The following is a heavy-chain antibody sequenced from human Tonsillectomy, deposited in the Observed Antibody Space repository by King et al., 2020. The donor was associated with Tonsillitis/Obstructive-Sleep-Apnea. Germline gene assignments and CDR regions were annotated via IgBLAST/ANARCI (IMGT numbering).Heavy chain of an antibody. CDR2: INTNIGNP. J-gene: IGHJ4*02. CDR3: ARDPRVAVAGSFDY. V-gene: IGHV7-4-1*02. D-gene: IGHD6-19*01. CDR1: GYTFTSYA. Sequence: VQLVQSGSELKKPGASVKVSCKASGYTFTSYAMNWVRQAPGQGLEWMGWINTNIGNPTYAQGFTGRFVFSLDTSVSTAYLQINGLKAEDTALYYCARDPRVAVAGSFDYWGQVTLVTVSS.